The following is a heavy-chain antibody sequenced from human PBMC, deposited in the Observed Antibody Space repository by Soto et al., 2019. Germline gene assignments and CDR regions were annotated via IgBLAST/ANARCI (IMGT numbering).Heavy chain of an antibody. Sequence: SETLSLTCDVYGGSFSCSYWSWIRQPPGKGLEWIGEISHGGTTNYNPSLKSRVTISVDTSRNQFSLKLSSVTAADTAIYYCATYGANSHYWGQGTLVTVSS. CDR3: ATYGANSHY. CDR2: ISHGGTT. D-gene: IGHD4-17*01. J-gene: IGHJ4*02. CDR1: GGSFSCSY. V-gene: IGHV4-34*01.